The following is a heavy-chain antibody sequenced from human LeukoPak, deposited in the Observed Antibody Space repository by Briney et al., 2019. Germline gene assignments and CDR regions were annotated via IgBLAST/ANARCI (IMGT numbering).Heavy chain of an antibody. J-gene: IGHJ5*02. D-gene: IGHD1-1*01. CDR1: GYTFTDYG. V-gene: IGHV1-69*13. Sequence: GASVKVSCKASGYTFTDYGISWVRQAPGQGLEWMGGIIPIFGTANYAQKFQGRVTITADESTSTAYMELSSLRSEDTAVYYCARDPELEYWFDPWGQGTLVTVSS. CDR3: ARDPELEYWFDP. CDR2: IIPIFGTA.